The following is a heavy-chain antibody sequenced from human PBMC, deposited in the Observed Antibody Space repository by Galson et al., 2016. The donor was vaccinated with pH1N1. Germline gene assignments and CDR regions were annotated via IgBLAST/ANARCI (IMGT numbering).Heavy chain of an antibody. CDR2: INEAGSVK. Sequence: SLRLSCAVSGFTFSDYLMNCVRQAPGKWLEWMANINEAGSVKTYGDSVRGRFTISRDNAKNSLYMQLNSLRAEDTAVYYCVGAIAEDRGLALNIWGQGTMVTVSS. CDR3: VGAIAEDRGLALNI. CDR1: GFTFSDYL. J-gene: IGHJ3*02. V-gene: IGHV3-7*01. D-gene: IGHD6-13*01.